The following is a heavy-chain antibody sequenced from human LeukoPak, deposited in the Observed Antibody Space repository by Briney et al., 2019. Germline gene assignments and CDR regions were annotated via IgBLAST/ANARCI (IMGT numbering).Heavy chain of an antibody. CDR2: IYYSGST. CDR3: ARRKVLRYSSSSSPAFDI. J-gene: IGHJ3*02. CDR1: GGSISSNKYY. Sequence: NPSETLSLTCTVSGGSISSNKYYWGWIRQPPGKGLEWIGSIYYSGSTYYNPTLKSRVTIFVDTSKNQFSLKLSSVTAADTAVYYCARRKVLRYSSSSSPAFDIWGQGTMVTVSS. D-gene: IGHD6-6*01. V-gene: IGHV4-39*01.